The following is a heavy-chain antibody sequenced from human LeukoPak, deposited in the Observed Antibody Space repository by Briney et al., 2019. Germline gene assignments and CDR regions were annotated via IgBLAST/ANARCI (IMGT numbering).Heavy chain of an antibody. J-gene: IGHJ4*02. CDR2: ISYDGSNK. CDR3: AKDRVGIVGATEVTYFDY. Sequence: PGRSLRLSCAASGFTFSSYGMHWVRQAPGEGLEWVAVISYDGSNKYYADSVKGRFTISRDNSKNTLYLQMNSLRAEDTAVYYCAKDRVGIVGATEVTYFDYWGQGTLVTVSS. CDR1: GFTFSSYG. V-gene: IGHV3-30*18. D-gene: IGHD1-26*01.